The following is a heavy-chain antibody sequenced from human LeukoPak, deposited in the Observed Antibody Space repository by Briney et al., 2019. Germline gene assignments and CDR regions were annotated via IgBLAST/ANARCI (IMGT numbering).Heavy chain of an antibody. CDR3: ASLEGGPTDGR. J-gene: IGHJ1*01. CDR2: IYSGGTT. V-gene: IGHV3-53*01. Sequence: GGSLRLSCEVSGFPVRSRYMTWVRQAPGKGLECVSVIYSGGTTYYIDSVKGRFTISRDISKSTMYLEMNHLRVEDTAVYYCASLEGGPTDGRWGQGTLVTVSS. CDR1: GFPVRSRY. D-gene: IGHD3-3*01.